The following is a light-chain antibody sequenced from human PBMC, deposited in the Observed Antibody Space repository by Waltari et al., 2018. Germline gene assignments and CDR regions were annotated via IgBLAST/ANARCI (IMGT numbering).Light chain of an antibody. J-gene: IGKJ5*01. Sequence: EIVLTQSPATLSLSPGERATLSCRASQSVSVYLDWYQQGPGQAPRLLIFDASKRATGIPERFSGSGSGTDFTLAISSLEPEDFAVYYCQQRHIWITFGQGTRLEIK. CDR3: QQRHIWIT. V-gene: IGKV3-11*01. CDR1: QSVSVY. CDR2: DAS.